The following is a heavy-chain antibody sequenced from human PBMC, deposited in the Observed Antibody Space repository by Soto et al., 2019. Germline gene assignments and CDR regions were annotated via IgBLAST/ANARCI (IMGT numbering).Heavy chain of an antibody. CDR3: ARDTVEGYDFWSGYPTYYYYGMDV. Sequence: ASVKVSCKASGYTFTGYYMHWVRQAPGQGLEWMGWINPNSGGTNYAQKFQGRVTMTRDTPISTAYMELSRLRSDDTAVYYCARDTVEGYDFWSGYPTYYYYGMDVWGQGTTVTVSS. V-gene: IGHV1-2*02. CDR2: INPNSGGT. D-gene: IGHD3-3*01. J-gene: IGHJ6*02. CDR1: GYTFTGYY.